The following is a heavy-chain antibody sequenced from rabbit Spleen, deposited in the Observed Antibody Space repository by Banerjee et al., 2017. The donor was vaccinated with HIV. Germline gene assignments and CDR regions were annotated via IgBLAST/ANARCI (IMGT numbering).Heavy chain of an antibody. CDR3: ARDTGSSFSTYGMAL. V-gene: IGHV1S40*01. CDR1: GFSFSRGYD. J-gene: IGHJ6*01. Sequence: QSLEESGGDLVKPEGSLTLTCTASGFSFSRGYDMCWVRQAPGKGLEWIACIYSGSRDFTYYASWAKGRFTISKTSSTTVTLQMTSLTVADTATYFCARDTGSSFSTYGMALWGPGTLVTVS. CDR2: IYSGSRDFT. D-gene: IGHD8-1*01.